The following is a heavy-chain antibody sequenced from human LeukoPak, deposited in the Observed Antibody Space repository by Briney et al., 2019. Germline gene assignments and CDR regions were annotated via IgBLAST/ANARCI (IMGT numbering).Heavy chain of an antibody. Sequence: SETLSLTCTVSGGSISSGSYYWSWIRQPAGKGLEWIGRIYTSGSTNYNPSLKSRVTISVDTSKNQFSLKLSSVTAADTAVYYCARVGSSWLPGWFDPWGQGTLVTVSS. J-gene: IGHJ5*02. CDR2: IYTSGST. CDR1: GGSISSGSYY. CDR3: ARVGSSWLPGWFDP. V-gene: IGHV4-61*02. D-gene: IGHD6-13*01.